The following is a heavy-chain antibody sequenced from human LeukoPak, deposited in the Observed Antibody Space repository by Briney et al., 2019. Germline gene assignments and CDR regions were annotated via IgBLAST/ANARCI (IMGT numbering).Heavy chain of an antibody. J-gene: IGHJ4*02. CDR3: ARMTLDYYDSSGLDH. Sequence: PAGGSLRLSCAASGFTFSSYEMNWVRQAPGKGLEWVSYISSIGSTIYYADSVKCRFTISRDKAKNSLYLQMNSLRAEDTAVYYCARMTLDYYDSSGLDHWGQGTLVTVSS. D-gene: IGHD3-22*01. CDR2: ISSIGSTI. V-gene: IGHV3-48*03. CDR1: GFTFSSYE.